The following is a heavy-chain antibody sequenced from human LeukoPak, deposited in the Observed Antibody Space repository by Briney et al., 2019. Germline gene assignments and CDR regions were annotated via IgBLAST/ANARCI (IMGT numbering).Heavy chain of an antibody. CDR1: GYTFTGYY. D-gene: IGHD2-2*01. Sequence: VASVKVSCKASGYTFTGYYMHWVRQAPGQGLEWMGRINPNSGGTNYAQKFQGRVTMTRDTSISTAYMELSRLRSDDTAVYYCARDLSVVVPAAPYFDYWGQGTLVTVSS. CDR2: INPNSGGT. CDR3: ARDLSVVVPAAPYFDY. J-gene: IGHJ4*02. V-gene: IGHV1-2*06.